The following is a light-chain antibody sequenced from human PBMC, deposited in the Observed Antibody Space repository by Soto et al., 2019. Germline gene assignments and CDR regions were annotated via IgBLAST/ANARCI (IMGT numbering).Light chain of an antibody. CDR3: QQYNNWPRM. CDR1: ESVGGN. J-gene: IGKJ1*01. CDR2: DAS. Sequence: EIVLTQSPATLSVSPGERVTLSCRASESVGGNLAWYQQRPGQSPILLIYDASTRATGIPARFGGSGSGTEFTLTISSLQSEDFAMYYCQQYNNWPRMFGQGTKVDIK. V-gene: IGKV3-15*01.